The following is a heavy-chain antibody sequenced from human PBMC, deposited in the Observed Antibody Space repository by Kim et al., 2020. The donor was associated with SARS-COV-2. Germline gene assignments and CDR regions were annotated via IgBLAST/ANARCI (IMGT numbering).Heavy chain of an antibody. V-gene: IGHV3-23*01. Sequence: GGSLRLSCAASGFTFSSYAMSWVRQAPGKGLEWVSAISGSGGSTYYADSVKGRFTISRDNSKNTLYLQMNSLRAEDTAVYYCAKIIVVVPAAMLSGFDYWGQGTLVTVSS. J-gene: IGHJ4*02. CDR3: AKIIVVVPAAMLSGFDY. CDR1: GFTFSSYA. CDR2: ISGSGGST. D-gene: IGHD2-2*01.